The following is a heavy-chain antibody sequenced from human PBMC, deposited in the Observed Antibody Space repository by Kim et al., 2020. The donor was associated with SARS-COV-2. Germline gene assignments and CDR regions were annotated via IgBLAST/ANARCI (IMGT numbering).Heavy chain of an antibody. J-gene: IGHJ6*02. V-gene: IGHV3-21*01. CDR1: GFTFSSYS. D-gene: IGHD6-13*01. CDR3: ARVRSSSWPPLMDV. Sequence: VVSLRLSCAASGFTFSSYSMNWVRQAPGKGLEWVSSISSSTSYIYSADSVKGRFTISRDNAKNSLYLQMNSLRAEDTAVYYCARVRSSSWPPLMDVWGQGTTVTVSS. CDR2: ISSSTSYI.